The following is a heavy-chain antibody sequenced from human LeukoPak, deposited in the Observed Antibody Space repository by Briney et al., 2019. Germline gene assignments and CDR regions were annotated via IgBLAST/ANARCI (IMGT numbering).Heavy chain of an antibody. CDR2: IKSKTDGGTT. CDR3: ILRPYGGNSGWFDP. V-gene: IGHV3-15*01. Sequence: PGGSLRLSCAASGFTFSSYGMHWVRQAPGKGLEWVGRIKSKTDGGTTDYAAPVKGRFTISRDDSKNTLFLQMNSLKTEDTAVYYCILRPYGGNSGWFDPWGQGTLVTVSS. J-gene: IGHJ5*02. CDR1: GFTFSSYG. D-gene: IGHD4-23*01.